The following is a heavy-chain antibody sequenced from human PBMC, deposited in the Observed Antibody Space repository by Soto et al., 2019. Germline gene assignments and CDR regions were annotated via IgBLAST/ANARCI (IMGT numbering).Heavy chain of an antibody. CDR3: AREGAYCGGDCYSSYFDY. D-gene: IGHD2-21*02. J-gene: IGHJ4*02. CDR1: GYTFTSYA. V-gene: IGHV1-3*01. CDR2: INAGNGNT. Sequence: GASVKVSCKASGYTFTSYAMHWVRQAPGQRLEWMGWINAGNGNTKYSQKFQGRVTITRDTSASTAYMELSSLRSEDTAVYYCAREGAYCGGDCYSSYFDYWGQGTLVTVSS.